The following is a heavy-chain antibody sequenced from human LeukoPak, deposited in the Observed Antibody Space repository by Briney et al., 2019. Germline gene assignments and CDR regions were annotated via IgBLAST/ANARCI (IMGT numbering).Heavy chain of an antibody. D-gene: IGHD6-19*01. V-gene: IGHV3-21*01. CDR1: GFTFSSYS. Sequence: GGSLRLSCAASGFTFSSYSMNWVRQAPGKGLEWVSSIISSSSYIYYADSVKGRFTISRDNAKNSLYLQMNSLRAEDTAVYYCARISSGWYERSALFDYWGQGTLVTVSS. CDR2: IISSSSYI. J-gene: IGHJ4*02. CDR3: ARISSGWYERSALFDY.